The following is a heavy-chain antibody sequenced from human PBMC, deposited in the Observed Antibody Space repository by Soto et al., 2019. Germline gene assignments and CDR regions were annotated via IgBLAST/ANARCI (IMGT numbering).Heavy chain of an antibody. D-gene: IGHD1-26*01. Sequence: EVQLVESGGGLVQPGGSLKLSCAASGYSFSGSAMHWVRQATGKGLEWVGRIRSKANSYATVYDASVKGRFTISRDDSKNTAYLQMNSLKIEDTAVYYCARLWSEREPNFDYWGQGTLVSVSS. CDR3: ARLWSEREPNFDY. J-gene: IGHJ4*02. V-gene: IGHV3-73*02. CDR2: IRSKANSYAT. CDR1: GYSFSGSA.